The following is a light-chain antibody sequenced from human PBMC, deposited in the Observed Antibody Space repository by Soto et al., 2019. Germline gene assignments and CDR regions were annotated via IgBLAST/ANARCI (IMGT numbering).Light chain of an antibody. CDR1: SGHGTYA. V-gene: IGLV4-69*01. J-gene: IGLJ2*01. Sequence: QPVLTQSPSASAYLGASVKLTCTLSSGHGTYAIAWHQQQPEKGPRYLMKLNSDGSHSKGDGIPDRFSGSSSGAECYPTNSSLQSEDDADYYCQTWGIGTNVVVCGGTKVTVL. CDR3: QTWGIGTNVV. CDR2: LNSDGSH.